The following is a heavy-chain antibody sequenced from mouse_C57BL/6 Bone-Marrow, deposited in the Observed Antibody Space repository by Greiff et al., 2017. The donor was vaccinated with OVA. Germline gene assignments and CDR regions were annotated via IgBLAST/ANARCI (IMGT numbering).Heavy chain of an antibody. CDR2: INPNNGGT. Sequence: VQLQQSGPELVKPGASVKISCKASGYTFTDYYMNWVKQSHGKSLEWIGDINPNNGGTSYNQKFKGKATLTVDKSSSTAYMELRSLTSEDSAVYYCAGGGPRWLPHYFDYWGQGTTLTVSS. J-gene: IGHJ2*01. D-gene: IGHD2-3*01. CDR1: GYTFTDYY. CDR3: AGGGPRWLPHYFDY. V-gene: IGHV1-26*01.